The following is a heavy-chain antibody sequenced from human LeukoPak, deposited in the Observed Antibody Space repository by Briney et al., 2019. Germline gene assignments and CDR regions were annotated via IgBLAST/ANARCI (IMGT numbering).Heavy chain of an antibody. Sequence: PGGSLRLSCAASGFTFSSYAMSWVRQAPGKGLEWVSAISGSGGSTYYADSVKGRFTISRDNSKNTLYLQMNSLRAEDTAVYYCAKTAIMYSSGSYYFDYWGQGTLVTVSS. CDR1: GFTFSSYA. CDR2: ISGSGGST. V-gene: IGHV3-23*01. CDR3: AKTAIMYSSGSYYFDY. J-gene: IGHJ4*02. D-gene: IGHD6-19*01.